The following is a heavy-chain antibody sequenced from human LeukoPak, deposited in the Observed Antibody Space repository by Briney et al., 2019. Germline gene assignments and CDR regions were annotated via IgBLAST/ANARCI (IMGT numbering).Heavy chain of an antibody. V-gene: IGHV1-8*01. D-gene: IGHD3-10*01. CDR2: MNPNSGNT. Sequence: GASVKVSCKASGYTFTSYDINWVRQATGQGLEWMGWMNPNSGNTGYAQKFQGRVTMTRNTSISTAYMELSSLRSEDTAVYYCARPITMVRGNYYGMDVWGQGTTVTVSS. J-gene: IGHJ6*02. CDR3: ARPITMVRGNYYGMDV. CDR1: GYTFTSYD.